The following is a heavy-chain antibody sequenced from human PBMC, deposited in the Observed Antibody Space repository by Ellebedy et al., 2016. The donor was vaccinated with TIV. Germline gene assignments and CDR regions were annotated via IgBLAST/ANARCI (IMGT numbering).Heavy chain of an antibody. D-gene: IGHD1-1*01. J-gene: IGHJ3*02. CDR1: GFTFSSYA. CDR3: AKDLVQLERRAGDDAFDI. Sequence: GGSLRLSCAASGFTFSSYAMSWVRQAPGKGLEWVSAISGSGGSTYYADSVKGRFTISRDNSKNTLYLQMNSLRAEDTAVYYCAKDLVQLERRAGDDAFDIWGQGTMVTVSS. V-gene: IGHV3-23*01. CDR2: ISGSGGST.